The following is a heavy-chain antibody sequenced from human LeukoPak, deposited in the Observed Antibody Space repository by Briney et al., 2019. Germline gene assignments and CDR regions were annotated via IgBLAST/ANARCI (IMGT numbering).Heavy chain of an antibody. V-gene: IGHV4-4*07. CDR2: IYGSGTT. CDR3: ARGAVYSYGYAAFFYYYMDV. CDR1: GGSISSY. J-gene: IGHJ6*03. Sequence: KPSETLSLTCTVSGGSISSYWSWIRQPAGKGLEWIGRIYGSGTTTYNPSLKSRVSMSIDTSKNQFSLKLMSVTAADTAVYYCARGAVYSYGYAAFFYYYMDVWGKGTTVTISS. D-gene: IGHD5-18*01.